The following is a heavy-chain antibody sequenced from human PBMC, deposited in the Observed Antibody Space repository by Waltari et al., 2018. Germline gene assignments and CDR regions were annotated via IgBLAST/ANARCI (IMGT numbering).Heavy chain of an antibody. V-gene: IGHV4-4*02. CDR3: AXDRGRGLYLDS. D-gene: IGHD2-15*01. CDR1: GDSMSSTYC. CDR2: VRGDGRT. J-gene: IGHJ4*02. Sequence: QLQXSGPGLVKPSGTLSLTCGVSGDSMSSTYCWSWVRQPPGKGLEWIGQVRGDGRTNYNPSFASRVSVSLXXXXXXFXLMVTSATAAXXXVXXCAXDRGRGLYLDSWGPGTLVTVSP.